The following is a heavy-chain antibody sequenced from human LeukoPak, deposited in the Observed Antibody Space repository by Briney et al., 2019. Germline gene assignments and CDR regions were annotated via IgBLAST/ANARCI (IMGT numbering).Heavy chain of an antibody. CDR3: ARGNGYKAYYYYYMDV. Sequence: QPGGSLRLSCAASGFTFSSYAMHWVRQAPGKGLEWVAVISYDGSNKYYADSVKGRFTISRDNAKTSLYLQMNSLRAEDTAVYYCARGNGYKAYYYYYMDVWGKGTTVTLSS. J-gene: IGHJ6*03. CDR1: GFTFSSYA. CDR2: ISYDGSNK. D-gene: IGHD5-24*01. V-gene: IGHV3-30*04.